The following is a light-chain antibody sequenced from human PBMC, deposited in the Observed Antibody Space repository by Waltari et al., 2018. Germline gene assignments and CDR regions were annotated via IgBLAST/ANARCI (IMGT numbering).Light chain of an antibody. J-gene: IGKJ3*01. Sequence: DIQMTQSPSSLSASVGDKVTITCRSSQGISNDLAWYQQKPGKAPKLLIYTASSLKSGVPSRFSGSGSGTDFTLTINSLQPEDFAVYYCQQRNTYPFTFGPGTKLDIK. CDR3: QQRNTYPFT. CDR1: QGISND. CDR2: TAS. V-gene: IGKV1-17*01.